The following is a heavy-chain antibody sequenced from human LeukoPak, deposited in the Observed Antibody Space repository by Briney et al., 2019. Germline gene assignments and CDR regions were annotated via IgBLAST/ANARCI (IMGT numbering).Heavy chain of an antibody. D-gene: IGHD1-1*01. CDR3: ARDRVKLERRVTQSYYYYYMDV. Sequence: PSETLSLTCTVSGYSISSGYYWGWIRQPPGKGLEWIGSIYHSGSTYYNPSLRSRVTISVDTSKNQFSLKLSSVTAADTAVYYCARDRVKLERRVTQSYYYYYMDVWGKGTTVTVS. J-gene: IGHJ6*03. V-gene: IGHV4-38-2*02. CDR2: IYHSGST. CDR1: GYSISSGYY.